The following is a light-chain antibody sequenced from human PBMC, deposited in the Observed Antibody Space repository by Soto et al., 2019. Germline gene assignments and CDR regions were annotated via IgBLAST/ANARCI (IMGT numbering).Light chain of an antibody. CDR3: QQYYSYPT. CDR1: QGISSY. J-gene: IGKJ5*01. CDR2: AAS. Sequence: ILMTQSPFSFSASPGDRVTITCQASQGISSYLAWYQQKPGKAPKLLIYAASTLQSGVPSRFSGSGSGTDFTLTISCLQSEDFATYYCQQYYSYPTFGQGTRLEI. V-gene: IGKV1-8*01.